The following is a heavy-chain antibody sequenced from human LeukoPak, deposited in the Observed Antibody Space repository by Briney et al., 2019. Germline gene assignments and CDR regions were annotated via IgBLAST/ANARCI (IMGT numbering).Heavy chain of an antibody. CDR3: ARDAGAVAGTTYWYFDL. CDR1: GFTFSTYA. Sequence: PGGSLRLSCAASGFTFSTYAIHWVRQAPGRGLEWVAYRSYDGITKYYADSVKGRFTISRDNSENILYIQMNSLRVEDTAVYYCARDAGAVAGTTYWYFDLWGRGTLVIVSS. D-gene: IGHD6-19*01. CDR2: RSYDGITK. J-gene: IGHJ2*01. V-gene: IGHV3-30*14.